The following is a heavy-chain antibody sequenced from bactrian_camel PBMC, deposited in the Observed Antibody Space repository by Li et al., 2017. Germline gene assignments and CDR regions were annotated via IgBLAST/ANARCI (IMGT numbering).Heavy chain of an antibody. D-gene: IGHD6*01. CDR3: ATDGAVACTVQAGQTPLGFGY. Sequence: HVQLVESGGGSVRTGGSLRLSCAASAIGDTYNCMGWFRQAPGKEREGVAMIYMIGGSTYYVDSVEGRFTISRDNAKNTVYLQMNSLKPEDTAMYYCATDGAVACTVQAGQTPLGFGYWGQGTQVTVS. CDR2: IYMIGGST. V-gene: IGHV3S60*01. J-gene: IGHJ6*01. CDR1: AIGDTYNC.